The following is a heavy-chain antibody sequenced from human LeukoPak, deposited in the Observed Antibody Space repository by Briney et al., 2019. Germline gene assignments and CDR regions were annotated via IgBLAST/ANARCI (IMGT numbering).Heavy chain of an antibody. J-gene: IGHJ4*02. CDR3: AGGATLDY. D-gene: IGHD1-26*01. V-gene: IGHV3-30*03. CDR2: ISYDGSNK. CDR1: GFTFSSYG. Sequence: GGSLRLSCAASGFTFSSYGMHWVRQAPDKGLGWVAVISYDGSNKYYADSVKGRFTISRDNSKNTLYLQMNSLRAEDTAVYYCAGGATLDYWGQGTLVTVSS.